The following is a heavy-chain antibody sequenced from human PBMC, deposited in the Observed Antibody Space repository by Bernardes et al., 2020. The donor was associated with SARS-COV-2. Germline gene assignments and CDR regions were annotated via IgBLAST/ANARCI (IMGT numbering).Heavy chain of an antibody. D-gene: IGHD3-10*01. CDR1: GDSVTTGGYY. J-gene: IGHJ3*02. CDR2: VHFTGNT. Sequence: SETLSLTCVVSGDSVTTGGYYWSWIRQSPGKGLEWLGCVHFTGNTKYNPSLKRRVAISVDTSKNLLSLNLTSVTAADTAVYYCARDSGPTDVRAFEIWGRGTLVTVSS. V-gene: IGHV4-61*08. CDR3: ARDSGPTDVRAFEI.